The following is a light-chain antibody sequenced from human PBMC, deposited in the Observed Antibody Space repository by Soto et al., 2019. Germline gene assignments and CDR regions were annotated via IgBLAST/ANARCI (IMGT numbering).Light chain of an antibody. J-gene: IGKJ1*01. CDR1: QSVIND. CDR3: QQYRGWPRT. V-gene: IGKV3-15*01. CDR2: GAS. Sequence: EIVLTQSPATLSVSPGERVTLSCRASQSVINDLAWYQQEPGQAPRLLVYGASTRATDAPPRFRGSGSGTDFSLTISSLQSEDIATYYCQQYRGWPRTFGQGSRVEIK.